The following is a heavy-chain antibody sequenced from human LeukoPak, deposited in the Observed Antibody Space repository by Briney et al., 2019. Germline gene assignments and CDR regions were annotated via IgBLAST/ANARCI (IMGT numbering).Heavy chain of an antibody. CDR2: MNPNSGNT. CDR3: ARGIVVPRAHMSPRFDP. D-gene: IGHD2-2*01. J-gene: IGHJ5*02. Sequence: ASLKVSCTASGYTFTSYDINWVRHATGQGLEWMGWMNPNSGNTDYAQKFQGRVTITRNTSTRTAYMELSSPRSEDTAVYYCARGIVVPRAHMSPRFDPWGQGTLVTVSS. CDR1: GYTFTSYD. V-gene: IGHV1-8*03.